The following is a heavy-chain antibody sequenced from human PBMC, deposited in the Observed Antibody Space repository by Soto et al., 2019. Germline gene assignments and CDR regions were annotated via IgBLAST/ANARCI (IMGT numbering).Heavy chain of an antibody. J-gene: IGHJ4*02. CDR2: IWYDGSNK. V-gene: IGHV3-33*01. CDR1: GFTFSSYG. CDR3: TRDHSKWSYLNY. D-gene: IGHD4-4*01. Sequence: QVQLVESGGGVVQPGRSLRLSCAASGFTFSSYGMHWVRQAPGKGLEWVAVIWYDGSNKYYAYSVKGRFTISRDNSKNTPYQQMNPLRAADTAVYYCTRDHSKWSYLNYWGQGTLVTVSS.